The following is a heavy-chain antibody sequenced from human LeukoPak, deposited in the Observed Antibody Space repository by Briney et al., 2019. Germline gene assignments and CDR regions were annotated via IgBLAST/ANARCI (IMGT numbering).Heavy chain of an antibody. CDR3: ARRKNPGYFDY. J-gene: IGHJ4*02. V-gene: IGHV3-30-3*01. CDR2: ISYDGSNK. D-gene: IGHD2/OR15-2a*01. CDR1: GFTFSSYA. Sequence: GRSLRLSCAASGFTFSSYAMHWVRQAPGKGLEWVAVISYDGSNKYYADSVKGRFTISRDNSKNTLYLQMNSLRAEDTAVYYCARRKNPGYFDYWGQGTLVTVSS.